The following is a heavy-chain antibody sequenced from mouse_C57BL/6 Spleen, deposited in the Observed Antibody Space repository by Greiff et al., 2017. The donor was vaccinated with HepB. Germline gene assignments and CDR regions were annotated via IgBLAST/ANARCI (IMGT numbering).Heavy chain of an antibody. CDR3: AGWADYYAMDY. D-gene: IGHD1-1*02. V-gene: IGHV5-17*01. J-gene: IGHJ4*01. CDR2: ISSGSSTI. CDR1: GFTFSDYG. Sequence: EVKVVESGGGLVKPGGSLKLSCAASGFTFSDYGMHWVRQAPEKGLEWVAYISSGSSTIYYADTVKGRFTISRDNAKNTLFLQMTSLRSEDTAMYYCAGWADYYAMDYWGQGTSVTVSS.